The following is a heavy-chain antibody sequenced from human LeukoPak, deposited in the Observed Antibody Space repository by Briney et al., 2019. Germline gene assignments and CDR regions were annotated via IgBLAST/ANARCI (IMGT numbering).Heavy chain of an antibody. CDR2: IIPIFGTA. CDR3: ARALGTAMVTAAFDI. Sequence: GSSVKVSCKASGGTFSSYAISWVRQAPGQGLDWMGGIIPIFGTANYAQKFQGRVTITADESTSTAYMELSSLRSEDTAVYYCARALGTAMVTAAFDIWGQGTMVTVSS. V-gene: IGHV1-69*01. D-gene: IGHD5-18*01. J-gene: IGHJ3*02. CDR1: GGTFSSYA.